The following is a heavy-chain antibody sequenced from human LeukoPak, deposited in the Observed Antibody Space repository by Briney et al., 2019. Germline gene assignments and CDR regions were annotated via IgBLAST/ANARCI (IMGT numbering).Heavy chain of an antibody. CDR3: AKETLRYFDWLTP. Sequence: GGSLRLSCAASGFTFDDYAMHWVRQAPGKGLEWVSLISGDGGSTYYADSVKGRFTISRDNSKNSLYLQMNSLRTEDTALYYYAKETLRYFDWLTPWGQGTLVTVSS. CDR2: ISGDGGST. J-gene: IGHJ5*02. V-gene: IGHV3-43*02. CDR1: GFTFDDYA. D-gene: IGHD3-9*01.